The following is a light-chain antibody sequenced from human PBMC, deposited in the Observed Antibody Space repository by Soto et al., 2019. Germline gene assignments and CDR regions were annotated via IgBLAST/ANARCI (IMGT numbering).Light chain of an antibody. CDR3: QTWGTGIHV. CDR2: LNSDGSH. Sequence: QPVLTQSPSASASLGASVKLTCNLSSGHSSYAIAWHQQQPEKGPRYLMKLNSDGSHSKGDGIPDRFSGSSSGAERYLTISSLQSEDEADYYCQTWGTGIHVFGTGTKVTVL. V-gene: IGLV4-69*01. CDR1: SGHSSYA. J-gene: IGLJ1*01.